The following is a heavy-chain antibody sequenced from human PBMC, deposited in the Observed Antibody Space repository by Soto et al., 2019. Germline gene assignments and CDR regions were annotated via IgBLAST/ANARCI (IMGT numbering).Heavy chain of an antibody. CDR3: ARSGYFDY. J-gene: IGHJ4*02. CDR2: ISSTGNTI. Sequence: GGSLRLSCAASGFTFSTYSMNWVRQAPGKGLEWVSYISSTGNTIYYPDSVKGRFTISRDTAKKSLYLQMNSLRAEDTAVYYCARSGYFDYCGQENLVTVSS. V-gene: IGHV3-48*01. CDR1: GFTFSTYS. D-gene: IGHD2-8*02.